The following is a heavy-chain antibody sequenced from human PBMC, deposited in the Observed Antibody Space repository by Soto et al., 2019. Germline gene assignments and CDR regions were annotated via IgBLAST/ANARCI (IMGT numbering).Heavy chain of an antibody. CDR3: AREGGYDYIWGSQRFDS. D-gene: IGHD3-16*01. Sequence: ASVKVSCKASGYTFTSYGISWVRQAPGQGLEWMGWISAYNGNTNYAQKLQGRVTMTTDTSTSTAYMELRSLRSDDTAVYYCAREGGYDYIWGSQRFDSWRQGTFVNVSS. CDR2: ISAYNGNT. V-gene: IGHV1-18*01. CDR1: GYTFTSYG. J-gene: IGHJ4*02.